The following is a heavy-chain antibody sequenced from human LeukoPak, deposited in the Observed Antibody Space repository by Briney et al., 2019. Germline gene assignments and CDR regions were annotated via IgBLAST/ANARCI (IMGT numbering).Heavy chain of an antibody. V-gene: IGHV4-61*02. CDR1: GGSVSSGTYY. CDR2: IYTSGST. D-gene: IGHD6-19*01. J-gene: IGHJ3*02. Sequence: SQTLSLTCTVSGGSVSSGTYYWSWIRQPAGEGLEWIGRIYTSGSTNYNPSLKSRITISIDTSKNQFSLKLSSVTAADTAVYYCARDSGSGWFYEAFDIWGQGTIVIVSS. CDR3: ARDSGSGWFYEAFDI.